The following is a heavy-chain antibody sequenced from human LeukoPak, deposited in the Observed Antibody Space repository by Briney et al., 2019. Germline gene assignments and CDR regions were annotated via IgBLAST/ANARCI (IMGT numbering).Heavy chain of an antibody. CDR3: ARYSSGGNYFDH. V-gene: IGHV4-59*01. CDR1: GGSISGYY. CDR2: VHYSGDT. J-gene: IGHJ4*02. Sequence: LSQTLSLTCAVSGGSISGYYWGWLRQPPGRGLEWIGYVHYSGDTIYNPSLKSRVTMSVDTSKNQFSLKLTSVTAADTASYYCARYSSGGNYFDHWGQGTLVTVSS. D-gene: IGHD1-26*01.